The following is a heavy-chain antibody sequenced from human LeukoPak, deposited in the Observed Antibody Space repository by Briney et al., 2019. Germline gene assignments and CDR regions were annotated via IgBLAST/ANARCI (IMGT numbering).Heavy chain of an antibody. D-gene: IGHD4-17*01. Sequence: GGSLRLSCAASGFTVSSNYMSWVRQAPGKGLEWVSVIYSGGSTYYADSVKGRFTISRDNSKNTLYLQMNSLRAEDTAVYYCASTVTTLKSYYYYYGMAVSGQGTTVTVPS. CDR2: IYSGGST. CDR3: ASTVTTLKSYYYYYGMAV. CDR1: GFTVSSNY. J-gene: IGHJ6*02. V-gene: IGHV3-66*01.